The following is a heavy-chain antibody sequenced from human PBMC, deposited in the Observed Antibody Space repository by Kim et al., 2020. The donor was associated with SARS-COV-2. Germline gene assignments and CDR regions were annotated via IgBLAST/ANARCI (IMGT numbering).Heavy chain of an antibody. D-gene: IGHD3-10*01. V-gene: IGHV4-39*01. Sequence: SETLSLTCTVSGGSISSSSYYWGWIRQPPGKGLEWIGSIYYSGSTYYNPSLKSRVTISVDTSKNQFSLKLSSVTAADTAVYYCARVVKSRIHYGSGSSAYDFDYWGQGTLVTVSS. J-gene: IGHJ4*02. CDR1: GGSISSSSYY. CDR2: IYYSGST. CDR3: ARVVKSRIHYGSGSSAYDFDY.